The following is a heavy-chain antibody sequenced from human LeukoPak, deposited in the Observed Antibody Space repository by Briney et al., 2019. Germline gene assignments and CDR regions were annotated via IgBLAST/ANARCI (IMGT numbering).Heavy chain of an antibody. CDR1: GFTVSSNY. V-gene: IGHV3-53*05. CDR2: IYSGDIT. Sequence: PGGSLRLSYAASGFTVSSNYMSWVRQAPGKGLEWVSVIYSGDITFYADSVKGRFTISRDNSKNTLYLQMSSLRAEDTAVYYCAKDFSATSSFDYWGQGTLVTVSS. D-gene: IGHD2-2*01. CDR3: AKDFSATSSFDY. J-gene: IGHJ4*02.